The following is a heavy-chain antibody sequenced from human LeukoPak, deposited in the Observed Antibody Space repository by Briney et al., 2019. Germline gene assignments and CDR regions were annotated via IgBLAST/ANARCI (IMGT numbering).Heavy chain of an antibody. J-gene: IGHJ4*02. CDR2: ISWNSGSI. V-gene: IGHV3-9*01. D-gene: IGHD3-16*01. CDR1: GFTFDDYA. Sequence: GRSLRLSCAASGFTFDDYAMHWVRQAPGKGLEWVSGISWNSGSIGYADSVKGRFTISRDNSKSTLYLQMNSLRAEDTAVYYCARGGRGVWGSLDYWGQGTLVTVSS. CDR3: ARGGRGVWGSLDY.